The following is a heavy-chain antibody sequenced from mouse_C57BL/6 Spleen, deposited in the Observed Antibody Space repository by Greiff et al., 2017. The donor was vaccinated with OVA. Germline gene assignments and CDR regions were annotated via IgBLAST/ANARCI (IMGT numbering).Heavy chain of an antibody. CDR3: TRDYYDYGYAMDY. J-gene: IGHJ4*01. CDR2: IDPETGGT. V-gene: IGHV1-15*01. Sequence: QVQLQQSGAELVRPGASVTLSCKASGYTFTDYEMHWVKQTPVHGLEWIGAIDPETGGTAYNQKFKGKAILTADKSSSTAYMELRSLTSGDSAVDYCTRDYYDYGYAMDYWGQGPSVPVSS. CDR1: GYTFTDYE. D-gene: IGHD2-4*01.